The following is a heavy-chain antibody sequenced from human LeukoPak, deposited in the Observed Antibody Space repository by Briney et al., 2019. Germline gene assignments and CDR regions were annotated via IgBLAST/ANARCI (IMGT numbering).Heavy chain of an antibody. CDR3: AKTTDYGGNRNYYYYGMDV. Sequence: GGPLRLSCAASGFTFSSYAMSWVRQAPGKGLEWVSAIRGSGGSTYYADSVKGRFTISRDNSKNTLYLQMNSLRAEDTAVYYCAKTTDYGGNRNYYYYGMDVWGQGTTVTVSS. V-gene: IGHV3-23*01. CDR1: GFTFSSYA. D-gene: IGHD4-23*01. CDR2: IRGSGGST. J-gene: IGHJ6*02.